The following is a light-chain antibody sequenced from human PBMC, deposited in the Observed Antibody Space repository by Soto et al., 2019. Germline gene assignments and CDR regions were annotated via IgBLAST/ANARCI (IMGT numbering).Light chain of an antibody. V-gene: IGKV1-5*03. CDR2: KAS. CDR1: QSVSAS. CDR3: QHYNSYSEA. J-gene: IGKJ1*01. Sequence: DIPITQSPSTLSASVGDRVTFTCRASQSVSASLAWYQQKPGKAPKLLIYKASTLKSGVPSRFSGSGSGTEFTLTISSLQPDDFATYYCQHYNSYSEAFGQGTKV.